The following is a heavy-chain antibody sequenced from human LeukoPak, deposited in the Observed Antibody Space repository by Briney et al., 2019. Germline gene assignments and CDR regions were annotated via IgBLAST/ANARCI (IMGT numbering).Heavy chain of an antibody. Sequence: ASVKVSCKASGGTFSSYAISWVQQAPGQGLEWMGGIIPIFGTANYAQEFQGRVTITTDESTSTAYMELSSLRSEDTAVYYCARGDSSGYYVADYWGQGTLVTVSS. D-gene: IGHD3-22*01. CDR2: IIPIFGTA. J-gene: IGHJ4*02. V-gene: IGHV1-69*05. CDR3: ARGDSSGYYVADY. CDR1: GGTFSSYA.